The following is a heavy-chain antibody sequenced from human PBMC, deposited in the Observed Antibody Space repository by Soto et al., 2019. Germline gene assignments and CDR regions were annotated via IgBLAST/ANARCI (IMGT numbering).Heavy chain of an antibody. Sequence: ASVKVSCKASGYTFTSYGISWVRQAPGQGLEWMGRIIPNNGITNYAQKFQGRVTMTADKSTSTAYMELSSLRSEDTAVYYCARDSDSFDYNWFDPWGQGTLVTVS. CDR2: IIPNNGIT. D-gene: IGHD2-15*01. V-gene: IGHV1-18*01. J-gene: IGHJ5*02. CDR3: ARDSDSFDYNWFDP. CDR1: GYTFTSYG.